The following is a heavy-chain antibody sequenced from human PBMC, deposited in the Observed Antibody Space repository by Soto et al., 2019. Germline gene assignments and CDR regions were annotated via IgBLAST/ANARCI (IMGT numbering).Heavy chain of an antibody. D-gene: IGHD3-22*01. CDR1: GGSFSAYY. Sequence: SETLSLTCAVYGGSFSAYYWSWIRQPPGKGLEWIGEIDHSGSTNYNPSPESRVTISVDTSKNQFSLKVSSVTAADTAVYHCARTDRAIFYGMDVWGQGITVTVSS. V-gene: IGHV4-34*01. J-gene: IGHJ6*02. CDR2: IDHSGST. CDR3: ARTDRAIFYGMDV.